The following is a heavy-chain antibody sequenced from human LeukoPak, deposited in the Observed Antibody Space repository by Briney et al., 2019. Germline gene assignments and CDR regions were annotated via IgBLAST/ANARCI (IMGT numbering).Heavy chain of an antibody. CDR2: IYSGGST. CDR3: ARDVDY. J-gene: IGHJ4*02. Sequence: GGSLRLSRAASGFTVSSNYMSWVRQAPGKGLEWVSVIYSGGSTYYADSVKGRFTISRDNSKNTLYLQMNSLRAEDTAVYYCARDVDYWGQGTLVTVSS. CDR1: GFTVSSNY. V-gene: IGHV3-53*01.